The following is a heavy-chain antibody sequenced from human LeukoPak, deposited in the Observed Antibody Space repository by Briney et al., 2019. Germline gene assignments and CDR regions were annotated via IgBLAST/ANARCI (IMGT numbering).Heavy chain of an antibody. J-gene: IGHJ4*02. CDR2: IKQDGSDK. CDR3: ARGNFWSGQESLLFDH. Sequence: PGGSLRLSCAASGFSFSSFWMSWVRQAPGKGLEWVANIKQDGSDKYYVESLKGRFIISRDNAKDSLYLQMNSLRGEDTAVYYCARGNFWSGQESLLFDHWGQGALVTVSS. D-gene: IGHD3-3*01. V-gene: IGHV3-7*01. CDR1: GFSFSSFW.